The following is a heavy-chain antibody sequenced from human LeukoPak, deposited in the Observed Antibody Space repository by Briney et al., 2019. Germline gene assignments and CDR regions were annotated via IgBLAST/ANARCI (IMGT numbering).Heavy chain of an antibody. D-gene: IGHD3-10*01. J-gene: IGHJ4*02. V-gene: IGHV4-61*02. Sequence: PSETLSLTCTVSGGSVGSDNSYWNWIRQHAGKGLEWIGRIYADGSSTYNPSLKSRVTILVDTSKNQFSLRLSSMTAADTAVYYCARGYYYRTWGLGTLVTVSS. CDR3: ARGYYYRT. CDR2: IYADGSS. CDR1: GGSVGSDNSY.